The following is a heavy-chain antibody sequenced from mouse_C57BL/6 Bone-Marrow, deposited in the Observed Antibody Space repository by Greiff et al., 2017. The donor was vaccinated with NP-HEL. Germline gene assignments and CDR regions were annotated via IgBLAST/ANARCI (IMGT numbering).Heavy chain of an antibody. V-gene: IGHV1-59*01. Sequence: VQLQQSGPELVKPGTSVTLSCKASGYTFTSSWMHWVKQRPGQGLEWIGVIDPSDGYTNYNQKFKGKATLTVDTSSSTAYMQLSSLTSEDSAVYCGAGTAPNYAVGAYWGQGTLVTVSA. J-gene: IGHJ3*01. CDR3: AGTAPNYAVGAY. CDR1: GYTFTSSW. D-gene: IGHD3-3*01. CDR2: IDPSDGYT.